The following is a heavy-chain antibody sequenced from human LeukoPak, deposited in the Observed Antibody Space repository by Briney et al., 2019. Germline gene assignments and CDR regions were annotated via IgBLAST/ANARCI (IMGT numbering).Heavy chain of an antibody. CDR2: ISSSGSTI. J-gene: IGHJ4*02. CDR1: GFTFSDYY. CDR3: TQQPYYFDY. D-gene: IGHD6-13*01. V-gene: IGHV3-11*01. Sequence: GGSLRLSCAASGFTFSDYYMSWIRQAPGKGLEWVSYISSSGSTIYYADSVKGRFTISRDNAKNSLYLQMNSLKTEDTAVYYCTQQPYYFDYWGQGTLVTVSS.